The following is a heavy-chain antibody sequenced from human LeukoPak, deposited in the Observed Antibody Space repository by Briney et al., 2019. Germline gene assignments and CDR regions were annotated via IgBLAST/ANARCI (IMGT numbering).Heavy chain of an antibody. CDR1: GESISGFY. V-gene: IGHV4-59*01. Sequence: SETLSLTCTVSGESISGFYWSWIRQPPAKGLEWIGYIYYSGSTDYNPSLKSRVTISVETSKNQSSLKLSSVTAADTAVYYCARQPGIAAADYFDYWGQGTLVTVSS. D-gene: IGHD6-13*01. CDR3: ARQPGIAAADYFDY. J-gene: IGHJ4*02. CDR2: IYYSGST.